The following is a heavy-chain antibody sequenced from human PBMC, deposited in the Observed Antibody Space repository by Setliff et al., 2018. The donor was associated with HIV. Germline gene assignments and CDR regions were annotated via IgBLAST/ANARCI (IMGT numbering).Heavy chain of an antibody. V-gene: IGHV4-59*08. CDR3: ARQVPIPGVAVTPIDF. D-gene: IGHD3-22*01. J-gene: IGHJ4*02. CDR2: INYSGST. CDR1: GGSITNYY. Sequence: SETLSLTCTVSGGSITNYYWSWIRQPPGKGLEWIGKINYSGSTDYNSSLRSRVTISVDTSKNQISLKLTSVTAADTAVYYCARQVPIPGVAVTPIDFWGQGILVTVSS.